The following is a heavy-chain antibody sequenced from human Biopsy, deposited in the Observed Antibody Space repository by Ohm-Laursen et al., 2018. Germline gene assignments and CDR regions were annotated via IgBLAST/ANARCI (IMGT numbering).Heavy chain of an antibody. D-gene: IGHD3-22*01. Sequence: PSRTLSLTCPVSGNSISTYYWSWIRQPPGKGLQWIGYIYYTGNTDYNPSLQSRVTISVDTSKNHFSLRLRSMTPADTAMYYCARDRGYYSDRTVPGYFDLWGRGTLVTVSS. CDR3: ARDRGYYSDRTVPGYFDL. J-gene: IGHJ2*01. CDR1: GNSISTYY. CDR2: IYYTGNT. V-gene: IGHV4-59*01.